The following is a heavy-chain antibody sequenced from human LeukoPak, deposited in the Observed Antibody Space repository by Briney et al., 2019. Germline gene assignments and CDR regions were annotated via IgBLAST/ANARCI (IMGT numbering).Heavy chain of an antibody. CDR3: ARKQTYYGFDP. Sequence: PSETLSLTCTVSGGSISSYYWSWIRQPPGKGLEWIGYIYYSGSTNYNPSLKSRVTMSVDTSKNQFSLKLSSVTAVDTAVYYCARKQTYYGFDPWSQGTLVTVSS. V-gene: IGHV4-59*12. J-gene: IGHJ5*02. CDR2: IYYSGST. CDR1: GGSISSYY. D-gene: IGHD3-22*01.